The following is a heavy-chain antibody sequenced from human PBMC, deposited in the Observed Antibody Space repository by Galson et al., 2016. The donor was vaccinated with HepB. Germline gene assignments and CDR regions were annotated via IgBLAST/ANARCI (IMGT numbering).Heavy chain of an antibody. CDR1: GFTLSKYH. CDR3: TREANDAFDI. Sequence: LRLSCAASGFTLSKYHVHWVRQAPGKGLEWVALSFHDEDYTYYPDSVKGRFTISRDNTKGTVYLHMNSLRDEDTAVYYCTREANDAFDIWGQGTMVTVSS. J-gene: IGHJ3*02. V-gene: IGHV3-30-3*01. CDR2: SFHDEDYT.